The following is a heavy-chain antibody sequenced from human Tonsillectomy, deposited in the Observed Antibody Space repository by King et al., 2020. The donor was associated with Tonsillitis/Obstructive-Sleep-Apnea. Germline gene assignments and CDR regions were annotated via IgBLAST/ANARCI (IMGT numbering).Heavy chain of an antibody. Sequence: VQLVQSGAEVKKPGSSVKVSCKDSGGTFSSYAISWVRQTPGQGLEWMGGIIPIFGTANYAQKFQGRVTITADESTSTAYMEMSRLRYEDTAVYYCARTGAHRADQRGGYYYYYYMDVWGKGTTVTVSS. CDR3: ARTGAHRADQRGGYYYYYYMDV. D-gene: IGHD1-14*01. CDR1: GGTFSSYA. J-gene: IGHJ6*03. CDR2: IIPIFGTA. V-gene: IGHV1-69*12.